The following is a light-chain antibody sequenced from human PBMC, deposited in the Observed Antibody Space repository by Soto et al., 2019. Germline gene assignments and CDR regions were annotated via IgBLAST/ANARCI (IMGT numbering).Light chain of an antibody. CDR3: QQYNSYSWT. V-gene: IGKV1-5*01. Sequence: DTKMPQSPSSMSGSVGDRVTIPCRASQSISSYLNWYQQKPGKAPKLLIYDASSLESGVPSRFSGSGSGTEFTLTISSLQPDDFATYYCQQYNSYSWTFGQGTKVDNK. CDR1: QSISSY. J-gene: IGKJ1*01. CDR2: DAS.